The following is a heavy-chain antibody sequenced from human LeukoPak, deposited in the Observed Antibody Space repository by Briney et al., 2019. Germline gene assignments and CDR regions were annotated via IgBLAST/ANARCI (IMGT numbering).Heavy chain of an antibody. Sequence: GGSLRLSCSASGFTFTSHVMRWVRQAPGKGLQYVSDISIDVQATYYAGSVKGRFTISRDSSKTTEYLQMNSLTAGDTVLYYCARDGLERRTNFDYGGKGTVVSVS. D-gene: IGHD1-1*01. CDR2: ISIDVQAT. V-gene: IGHV3-64*04. CDR3: ARDGLERRTNFDY. J-gene: IGHJ4*02. CDR1: GFTFTSHV.